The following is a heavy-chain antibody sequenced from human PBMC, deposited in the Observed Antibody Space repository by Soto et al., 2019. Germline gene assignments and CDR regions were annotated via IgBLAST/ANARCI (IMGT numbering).Heavy chain of an antibody. CDR3: ARAHYGDYGYGMDV. J-gene: IGHJ6*02. V-gene: IGHV4-30-2*01. CDR2: IYHSGYT. Sequence: QLQLQESGSGLVKPSQTLSLTCAVSGGSFSSGGYSWSWIRQPPGKGLEWIGYIYHSGYTYCNPSLKSRVTISVDRSKNQFSLKLSSVTAADTAVYYCARAHYGDYGYGMDVWGQGTTVTVSS. CDR1: GGSFSSGGYS. D-gene: IGHD4-17*01.